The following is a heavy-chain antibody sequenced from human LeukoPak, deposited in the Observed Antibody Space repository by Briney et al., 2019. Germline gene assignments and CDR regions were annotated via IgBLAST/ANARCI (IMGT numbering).Heavy chain of an antibody. J-gene: IGHJ5*02. Sequence: ASVKVSCKASGYTLTGYYMHWVRQAPGQGLEWMGWINPNSGGTNYAQKFQGRVTMTRDTSISTAYMELSRLRSDDTAVYYCARGGSGIAVAGDWFDPWGQGTLVTVSS. D-gene: IGHD6-19*01. CDR2: INPNSGGT. CDR1: GYTLTGYY. CDR3: ARGGSGIAVAGDWFDP. V-gene: IGHV1-2*02.